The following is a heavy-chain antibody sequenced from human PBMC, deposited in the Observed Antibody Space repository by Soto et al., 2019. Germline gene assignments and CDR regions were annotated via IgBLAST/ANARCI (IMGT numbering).Heavy chain of an antibody. Sequence: EVQLLESGGGLVQPGGSLRLSCAASGFTFSSYAMRWVRQAPGKGLEWVSAISGSGGSTYYADSVKGRFTISRDNSKNMLYLQMNSLRAEDTAVYYCAKDPGIVEQQLVVGVVDYWGQGTLVTVSS. J-gene: IGHJ4*02. V-gene: IGHV3-23*01. CDR2: ISGSGGST. CDR1: GFTFSSYA. D-gene: IGHD6-13*01. CDR3: AKDPGIVEQQLVVGVVDY.